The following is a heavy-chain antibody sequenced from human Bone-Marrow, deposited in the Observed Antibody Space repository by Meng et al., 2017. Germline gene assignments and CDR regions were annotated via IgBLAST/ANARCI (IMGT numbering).Heavy chain of an antibody. CDR3: AASPGWWRIDS. Sequence: VLLQESGPGLVQPSATLSLTCGVSGASVSSGYWWTWVRQPPGKGLEWIGEFHHSGTTNYNPSLRSRVTISVDTSKNQFSLRLTSVTAADTAVYYCAASPGWWRIDSWGQGTLVTVSS. CDR1: GASVSSGYW. V-gene: IGHV4-4*02. CDR2: FHHSGTT. J-gene: IGHJ4*02. D-gene: IGHD6-19*01.